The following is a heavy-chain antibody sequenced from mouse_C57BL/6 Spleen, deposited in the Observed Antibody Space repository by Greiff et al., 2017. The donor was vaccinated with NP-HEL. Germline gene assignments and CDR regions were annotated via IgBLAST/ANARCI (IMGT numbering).Heavy chain of an antibody. Sequence: EVKLMESEGGLVQPGSSMKLSCTASGFTFSDYYMAWVRQVPEKGLEWVANINYDGSSTYYLDSLKSRFIISRDNAKNILYLQMSSLKSEDTATYYCARGKYLDYWGQGTTLTVSS. CDR1: GFTFSDYY. D-gene: IGHD1-3*01. V-gene: IGHV5-16*01. J-gene: IGHJ2*01. CDR3: ARGKYLDY. CDR2: INYDGSST.